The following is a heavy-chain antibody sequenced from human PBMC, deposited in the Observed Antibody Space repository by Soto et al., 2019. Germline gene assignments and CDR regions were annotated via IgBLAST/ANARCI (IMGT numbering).Heavy chain of an antibody. V-gene: IGHV4-34*01. J-gene: IGHJ6*02. CDR3: ARKFPAGAASYYYGMDF. CDR2: INHSGST. CDR1: GGSFSGYY. Sequence: PSETLSLTCAVYGGSFSGYYWTWIRQPPGKGLEWIGEINHSGSTNYNPSLKSRVTISVDTSKNQFSLRLSSVTAADTAVYYCARKFPAGAASYYYGMDFWGQGTSVTGSS. D-gene: IGHD6-13*01.